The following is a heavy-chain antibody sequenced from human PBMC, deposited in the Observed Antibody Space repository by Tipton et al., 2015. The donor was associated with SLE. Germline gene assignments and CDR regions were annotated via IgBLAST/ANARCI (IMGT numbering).Heavy chain of an antibody. CDR3: ARGDELEWLPNDAFDI. CDR1: GGSFSGYY. D-gene: IGHD3-3*01. J-gene: IGHJ3*02. CDR2: INHSGST. V-gene: IGHV4-34*01. Sequence: TLSLTCAVYGGSFSGYYWSWIRQPPGKGLEWIGEINHSGSTNYSPSLKSRVTISVDTSKNQFSLKLSSVTAADTAVYYCARGDELEWLPNDAFDIWGQGTMVTVSS.